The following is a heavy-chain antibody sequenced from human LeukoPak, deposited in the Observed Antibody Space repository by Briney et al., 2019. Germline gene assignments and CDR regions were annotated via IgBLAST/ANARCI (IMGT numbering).Heavy chain of an antibody. V-gene: IGHV3-21*01. CDR3: ARRSVGGTYPDY. J-gene: IGHJ4*02. CDR2: ISSSGGFI. D-gene: IGHD1-14*01. Sequence: GGSLRLSCAASGFTFSSYSMNWVRQAPGKGLEWVSSISSSGGFIYYADSVKGRFTISRDNAKDSLYLQMNSLRAEDTAVYYCARRSVGGTYPDYWGQGTLVTVSS. CDR1: GFTFSSYS.